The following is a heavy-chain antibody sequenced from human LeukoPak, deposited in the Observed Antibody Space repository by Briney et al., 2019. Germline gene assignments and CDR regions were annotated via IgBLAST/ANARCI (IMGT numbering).Heavy chain of an antibody. CDR2: INHSGST. CDR3: ARGGGYCSGGSCRLLYYYYMDV. V-gene: IGHV4-34*01. J-gene: IGHJ6*03. CDR1: GGSFSGYY. D-gene: IGHD2-15*01. Sequence: EPSETLSLTCAVYGGSFSGYYWSWIRQPPGKGLEWIGEINHSGSTNYNPSLKSRVTISVDTSKNQFSLKLSSVTAADTAVYYCARGGGYCSGGSCRLLYYYYMDVWGKGTTVTVSS.